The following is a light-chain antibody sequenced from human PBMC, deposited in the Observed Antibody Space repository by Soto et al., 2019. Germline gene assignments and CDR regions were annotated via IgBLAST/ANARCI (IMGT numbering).Light chain of an antibody. CDR1: SSNIGAGYD. V-gene: IGLV1-40*01. CDR2: GNS. Sequence: QTLVTQPPSVSGAPGQRVTISCTGSSSNIGAGYDVHWYQQLPGTAPKLLIYGNSNRPSGVPDRFSGSKSGTSASLAITGLQAEDEADYYCQSYDSSLSALYVFGTGTKVTVL. J-gene: IGLJ1*01. CDR3: QSYDSSLSALYV.